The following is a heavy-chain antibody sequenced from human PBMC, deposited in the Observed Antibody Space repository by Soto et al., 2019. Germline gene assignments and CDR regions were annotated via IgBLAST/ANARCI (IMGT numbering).Heavy chain of an antibody. D-gene: IGHD3-16*01. J-gene: IGHJ6*02. CDR1: GGSISSYY. Sequence: SETLSLTCTVSGGSISSYYWSWIRQPAGKGLEWRGRIYTSGGTNYNPSRKSRVTMSVGTSKNLFSLRVSSVTAADPAVYYCAGRATPSDKSYAYVWRTSLPRGYYYGMDVWGQGTTVTVSS. CDR3: AGRATPSDKSYAYVWRTSLPRGYYYGMDV. V-gene: IGHV4-4*07. CDR2: IYTSGGT.